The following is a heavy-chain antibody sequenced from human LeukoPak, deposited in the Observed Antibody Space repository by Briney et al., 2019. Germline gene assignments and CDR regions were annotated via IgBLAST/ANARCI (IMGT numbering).Heavy chain of an antibody. CDR2: IRYDGINK. J-gene: IGHJ4*02. V-gene: IGHV3-30*02. CDR3: ARDIYYYDSSGYYFPGGSDY. Sequence: PGGSLRLSCAASGFTFSTHGMHWVRQAPGKGLEWVAFIRYDGINKYYADSVKGRFTISRDNAKNSLYLQVNSLRAEDTAVYYCARDIYYYDSSGYYFPGGSDYWGQGTLVTVSS. D-gene: IGHD3-22*01. CDR1: GFTFSTHG.